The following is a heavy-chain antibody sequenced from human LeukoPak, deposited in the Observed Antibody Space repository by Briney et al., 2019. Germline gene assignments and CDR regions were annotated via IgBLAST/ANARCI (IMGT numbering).Heavy chain of an antibody. J-gene: IGHJ4*02. Sequence: ASVKISCKASGYTFTGYYMHWVRQAPGQGLEWMGRINPNSGGTNYAQKFQGRVTMTRDTSISTAYMELSRLRSDDTAVYYCARGSHSSIPPYWGQRTLVTVSS. CDR3: ARGSHSSIPPY. CDR1: GYTFTGYY. D-gene: IGHD6-13*01. V-gene: IGHV1-2*06. CDR2: INPNSGGT.